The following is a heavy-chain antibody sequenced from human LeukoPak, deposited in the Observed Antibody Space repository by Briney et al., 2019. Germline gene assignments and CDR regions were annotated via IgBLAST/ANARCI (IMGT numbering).Heavy chain of an antibody. CDR1: GITFREHS. J-gene: IGHJ6*04. CDR2: ISHTGDPT. D-gene: IGHD2-2*01. V-gene: IGHV3-48*01. CDR3: ARRPLGYCSSTSCLDV. Sequence: PGGSLRLSCVASGITFREHSMNWVRQAPGKGLEWLTYISHTGDPTYYADSVKGRFTIARDNAKDTVYLQMNSLRAEDTAVYYCARRPLGYCSSTSCLDVWGKGTTVTVSS.